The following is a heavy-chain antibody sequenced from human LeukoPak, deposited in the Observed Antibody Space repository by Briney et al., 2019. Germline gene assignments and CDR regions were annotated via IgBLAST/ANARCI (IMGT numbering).Heavy chain of an antibody. CDR3: AREGGPYRPLDY. J-gene: IGHJ4*02. CDR1: AGTFSSYA. V-gene: IGHV1-69*04. CDR2: PIPILGIA. Sequence: SSVKVSSNASAGTFSSYAISRMRQAPGQGLEWTGRPIPILGIANYAQKFQGRVTITAAKSTSTAYMELSSLRSEDTAVYYCAREGGPYRPLDYSGQGTLVTVSS.